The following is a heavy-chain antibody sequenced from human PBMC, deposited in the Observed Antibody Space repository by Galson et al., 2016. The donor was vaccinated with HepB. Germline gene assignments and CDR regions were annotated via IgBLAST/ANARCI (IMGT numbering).Heavy chain of an antibody. D-gene: IGHD6-6*01. J-gene: IGHJ4*02. V-gene: IGHV3-23*01. Sequence: SLRLSCAASGFIFSNYAMSWVRQAPGKGLEWVSAISGSGAGTNYADSVRGRFTISRDNSKNTLYLQMNSLTAEDTAVYYCAKTPPGSSIQYFDYWGQGTLVIVSS. CDR1: GFIFSNYA. CDR2: ISGSGAGT. CDR3: AKTPPGSSIQYFDY.